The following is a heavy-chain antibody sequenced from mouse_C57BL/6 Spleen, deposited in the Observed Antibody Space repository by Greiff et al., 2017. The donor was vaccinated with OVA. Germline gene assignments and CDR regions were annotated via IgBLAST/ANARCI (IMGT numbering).Heavy chain of an antibody. CDR3: ARPLYGRAGFAY. CDR1: GFTFSDYG. D-gene: IGHD1-1*01. CDR2: ISSGSSTI. J-gene: IGHJ3*01. Sequence: EVQLVESGGGLVKPGGSLKLSCAASGFTFSDYGMHWVRQAPEKGLEWVAYISSGSSTIYYADTVKGRFTISRDNAKNTLFLQMTSLRSEDTAMYYCARPLYGRAGFAYWGQGTLVTVSA. V-gene: IGHV5-17*01.